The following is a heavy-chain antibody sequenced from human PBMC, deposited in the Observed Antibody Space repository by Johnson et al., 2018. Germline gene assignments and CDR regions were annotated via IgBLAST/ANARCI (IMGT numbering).Heavy chain of an antibody. J-gene: IGHJ3*02. CDR1: RFTFSTYA. CDR3: AKDNYDILTAYYSVGAFDM. V-gene: IGHV3-23*04. D-gene: IGHD3-9*01. Sequence: VQLVQSGGGLVQPGGSLRLSCAASRFTFSTYAMSWVRQAPGKGLEWVSVISGGGHSTYYTDSVKGRFTISRDNSKNTLYLQMNSLRAEETAVYYCAKDNYDILTAYYSVGAFDMWGQGTMVTVSS. CDR2: ISGGGHST.